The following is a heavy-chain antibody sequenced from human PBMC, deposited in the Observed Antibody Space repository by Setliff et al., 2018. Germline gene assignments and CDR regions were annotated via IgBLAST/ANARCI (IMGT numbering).Heavy chain of an antibody. CDR3: ARDRTAYNYGMDV. D-gene: IGHD5-18*01. Sequence: SETLSLTCTVSGGSIMNYFWSWIRQPPGKGLEWVGYVYYTGNTNYNPSLKSRLTISVDPSKNQVSLELKSATTADTAVYYCARDRTAYNYGMDVWVPETLLVTVSS. V-gene: IGHV4-59*01. CDR1: GGSIMNYF. CDR2: VYYTGNT. J-gene: IGHJ6*02.